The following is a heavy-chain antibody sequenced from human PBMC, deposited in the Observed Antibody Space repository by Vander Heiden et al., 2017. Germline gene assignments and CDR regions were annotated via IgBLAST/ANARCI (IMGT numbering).Heavy chain of an antibody. CDR3: AKEALLAGRPFDP. CDR1: GLTFSNYA. D-gene: IGHD2-15*01. CDR2: ISDSAGTT. J-gene: IGHJ5*02. V-gene: IGHV3-23*01. Sequence: EVQLLESGGGLVQPGGSLRLSCAASGLTFSNYARSWARQAPGRGLEWVSAISDSAGTTYYADSMKGRFTISRDNSKNTLYLQVNSLRAEDTAVYYCAKEALLAGRPFDPWGQGTLVTVSS.